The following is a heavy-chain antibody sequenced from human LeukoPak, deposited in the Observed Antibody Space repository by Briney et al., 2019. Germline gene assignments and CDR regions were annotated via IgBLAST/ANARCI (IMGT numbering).Heavy chain of an antibody. CDR2: INPNSGGA. V-gene: IGHV1-2*02. J-gene: IGHJ3*02. CDR3: ARDNPRITAAGGGAFDI. D-gene: IGHD6-13*01. Sequence: GASVKVSCKASGYTFTVYYMHWGRRAPGQELEWMGWINPNSGGANYAQKFQGRVTMTRDTSISAAYMEVSRLRSDDTAVYYCARDNPRITAAGGGAFDIWGLGTMVTVSS. CDR1: GYTFTVYY.